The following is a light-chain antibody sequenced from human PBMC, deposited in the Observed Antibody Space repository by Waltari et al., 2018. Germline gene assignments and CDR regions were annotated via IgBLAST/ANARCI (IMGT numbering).Light chain of an antibody. CDR3: SSYGGSNNLV. Sequence: QSALTQPPSASGSPGQSVTISCTGTSSDVGGYNYVSWYQQHPGKAPKVMLYEVSKRPSGVPDRFSGSKSGNTASLTVSGVQAEDEADYYCSSYGGSNNLVFGGGTKLTVL. V-gene: IGLV2-8*01. CDR2: EVS. CDR1: SSDVGGYNY. J-gene: IGLJ3*02.